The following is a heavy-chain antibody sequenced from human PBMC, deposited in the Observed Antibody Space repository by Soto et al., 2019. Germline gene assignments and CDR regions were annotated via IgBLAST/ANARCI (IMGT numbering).Heavy chain of an antibody. CDR1: GFTFSSYA. V-gene: IGHV3-23*01. Sequence: EVQLLESGGGLVQPGGSLRLSCAASGFTFSSYAMSWVRQAPGKGLEWVSAISRSGGSTYYADSEKGRCPISRDNSKNTLYLQMDGLRDEDTAVYYCAKGGVWFGNYGMDVWGQGTKATVSS. D-gene: IGHD3-10*01. CDR3: AKGGVWFGNYGMDV. J-gene: IGHJ6*02. CDR2: ISRSGGST.